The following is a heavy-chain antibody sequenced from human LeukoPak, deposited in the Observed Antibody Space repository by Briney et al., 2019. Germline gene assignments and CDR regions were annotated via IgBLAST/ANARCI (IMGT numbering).Heavy chain of an antibody. CDR2: IKQDGSEK. CDR1: GFTFSSYA. J-gene: IGHJ6*03. Sequence: PGGSLRLSCAASGFTFSSYAMSWVRQAPGKGLEWVANIKQDGSEKHYVDSVKGRFTISRDNAKNSLYLQMNSLRAEDTAVYYCARDAFSYYYYYMDVWGKGTTATISS. V-gene: IGHV3-7*01. CDR3: ARDAFSYYYYYMDV.